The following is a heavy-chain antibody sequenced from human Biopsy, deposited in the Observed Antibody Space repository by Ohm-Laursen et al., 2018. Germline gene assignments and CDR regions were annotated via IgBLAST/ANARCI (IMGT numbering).Heavy chain of an antibody. CDR2: VYNGGIT. CDR1: GGSIISYY. D-gene: IGHD3-3*01. Sequence: LTCTVSGGSIISYYWTWIRQTPGKGLEWIGHVYNGGITNYNPSLKSRVTISKDTSKNQFSLQLSSVTAADTAVYYCARTPRDSFWSGSYKRGLWFDPWGQGTLVTVSS. V-gene: IGHV4-59*01. J-gene: IGHJ5*02. CDR3: ARTPRDSFWSGSYKRGLWFDP.